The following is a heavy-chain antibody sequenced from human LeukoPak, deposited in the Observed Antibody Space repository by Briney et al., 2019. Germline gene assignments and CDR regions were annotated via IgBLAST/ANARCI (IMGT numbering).Heavy chain of an antibody. Sequence: PGGSLRLSCAASGFTFSSYSMNWVCQAPGKGLEWVSVIYSGGSTYYADSVKGRFTISRDNSKNTLYLQMNSLRAEDTAVYYCARDVSGGYDPGYFDYWGQGTLVTVSS. J-gene: IGHJ4*02. CDR2: IYSGGST. V-gene: IGHV3-53*01. D-gene: IGHD5-12*01. CDR3: ARDVSGGYDPGYFDY. CDR1: GFTFSSYS.